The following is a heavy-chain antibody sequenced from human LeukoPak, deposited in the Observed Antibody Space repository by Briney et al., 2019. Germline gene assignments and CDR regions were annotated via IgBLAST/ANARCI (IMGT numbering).Heavy chain of an antibody. D-gene: IGHD4-17*01. CDR2: ISAYNGNT. CDR3: ARDGVTTVTTFYYYGMDV. V-gene: IGHV1-18*01. Sequence: GASVKVSCKASGYTFTSYGISWVRQAPGQGLEWMGWISAYNGNTNYAQKLQGRVTMTTDTSTSTAYMELRSLRSDDTAVYYCARDGVTTVTTFYYYGMDVWGQGTTVTVSS. CDR1: GYTFTSYG. J-gene: IGHJ6*02.